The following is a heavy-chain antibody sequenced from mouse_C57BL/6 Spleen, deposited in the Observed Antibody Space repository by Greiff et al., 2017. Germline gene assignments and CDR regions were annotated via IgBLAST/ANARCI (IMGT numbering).Heavy chain of an antibody. CDR1: GYTFTSYW. CDR3: ARDGSSYGWFAY. D-gene: IGHD1-1*01. Sequence: QVQLQQPGTELVKPGASVKLSCKASGYTFTSYWMHWVKQRPGQGLEWIGNIYPSNGGTNYNEKFKSKATLTVDKSSSTAYMQLSSLTSEDSAVYYCARDGSSYGWFAYWGQGTLVTVSA. J-gene: IGHJ3*01. CDR2: IYPSNGGT. V-gene: IGHV1-53*01.